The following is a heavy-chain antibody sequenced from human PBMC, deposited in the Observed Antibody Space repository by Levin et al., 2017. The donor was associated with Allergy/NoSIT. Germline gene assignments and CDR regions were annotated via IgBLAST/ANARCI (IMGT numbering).Heavy chain of an antibody. CDR1: GFTFSSYA. CDR2: ISGSGGRA. D-gene: IGHD2-15*01. V-gene: IGHV3-23*01. Sequence: GESLKIPCAASGFTFSSYAMSWVRQTPGKGLEWVSSISGSGGRAYYADSVKGRLTISRDTSKNTLYLQMNSLRAEDTALYYCAREYCGGGTCYPDYWGQGTLVTVSS. J-gene: IGHJ4*02. CDR3: AREYCGGGTCYPDY.